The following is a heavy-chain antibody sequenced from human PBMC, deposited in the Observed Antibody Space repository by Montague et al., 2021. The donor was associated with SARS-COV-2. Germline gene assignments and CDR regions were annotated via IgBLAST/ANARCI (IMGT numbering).Heavy chain of an antibody. J-gene: IGHJ4*02. Sequence: SLRLSCPASGFTFSSYSMNWVRQAPGKGLEWVSSISSSSSYIYXXXSXXXRFTISRDNAKNSLYLQINSLRAEDTAVYYCARDLTEDYGDAGFDYWGQGTLVTVSS. V-gene: IGHV3-21*01. CDR1: GFTFSSYS. CDR3: ARDLTEDYGDAGFDY. D-gene: IGHD4-17*01. CDR2: ISSSSSYI.